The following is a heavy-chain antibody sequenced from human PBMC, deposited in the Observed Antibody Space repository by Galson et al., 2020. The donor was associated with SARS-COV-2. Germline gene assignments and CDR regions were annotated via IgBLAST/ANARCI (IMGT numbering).Heavy chain of an antibody. CDR2: ISYDGSYK. Sequence: GESLKISCAASGFTISTYGMHWVRQAPGKGLEWVALISYDGSYKYYTDSVKGRFTISRDSSKNTLYLQMNSLRAEDTAFYYCAKSYDNYGYYVDYWGQGTLVTVSS. CDR3: AKSYDNYGYYVDY. V-gene: IGHV3-30*18. CDR1: GFTISTYG. D-gene: IGHD3-22*01. J-gene: IGHJ4*02.